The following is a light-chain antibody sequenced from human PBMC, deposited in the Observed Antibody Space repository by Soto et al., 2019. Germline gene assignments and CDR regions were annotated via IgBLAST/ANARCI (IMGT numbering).Light chain of an antibody. Sequence: QSVLTQPPSVSGAPGQRVTISCTVSSSNIGAGYDVHWYQRLPGTAPKVLIYGNNNRPSGVPDRFSGSKSGTSASLAITGLQAEHEADYYCQSYVSSLSGSYVFGTGTKLTVL. CDR2: GNN. CDR3: QSYVSSLSGSYV. CDR1: SSNIGAGYD. J-gene: IGLJ1*01. V-gene: IGLV1-40*01.